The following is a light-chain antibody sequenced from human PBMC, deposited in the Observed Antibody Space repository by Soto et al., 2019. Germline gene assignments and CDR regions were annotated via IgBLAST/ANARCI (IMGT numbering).Light chain of an antibody. CDR1: QSVSSTY. CDR2: GAS. V-gene: IGKV3D-15*01. J-gene: IGKJ1*01. Sequence: DIVMTQSPLSLPVTPGEPATLSCRASQSVSSTYLAWYQQKPGQAPRLLIYGASSRATGIPDRFSGSGSGTEFTLTISSLQSEDFAVYYCLQYNSWPRGTFGQGTKVDIK. CDR3: LQYNSWPRGT.